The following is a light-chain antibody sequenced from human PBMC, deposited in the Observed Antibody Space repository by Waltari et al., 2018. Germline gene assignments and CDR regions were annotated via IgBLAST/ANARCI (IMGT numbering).Light chain of an antibody. V-gene: IGLV1-40*01. CDR1: SSNIGAGYA. J-gene: IGLJ3*02. Sequence: QSVLTQPPSVSGAPGQRVTISCTGSSSNIGAGYAVHWYQQLPGTAPKLLIYGNKNRASGGPDGFSGSKSGTSASLAITELQAEDEAVYYCQSYGSDWVFGGGTKLTVL. CDR3: QSYGSDWV. CDR2: GNK.